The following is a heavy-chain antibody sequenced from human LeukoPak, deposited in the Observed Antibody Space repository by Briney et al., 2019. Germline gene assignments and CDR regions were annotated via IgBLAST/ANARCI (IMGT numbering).Heavy chain of an antibody. CDR3: ARVVTDTTTYCYYYLDV. CDR2: ISSSSSAI. J-gene: IGHJ6*03. V-gene: IGHV3-48*01. D-gene: IGHD5-18*01. Sequence: PGGSLRLSCAASGFTFSSYSMNWVRQAPGKGLEWVSYISSSSSAIYYTDSVKGRFTISRDNAKNSLYLQMNSLRAEDTAVYYCARVVTDTTTYCYYYLDVWGKGTTVTVSS. CDR1: GFTFSSYS.